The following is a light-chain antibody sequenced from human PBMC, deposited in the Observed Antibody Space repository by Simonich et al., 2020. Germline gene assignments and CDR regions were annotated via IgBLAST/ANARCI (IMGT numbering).Light chain of an antibody. CDR3: QQYNNWPFT. Sequence: EIVMTQSPATLSVAPGERATLSCRASQSVSSNLAWYHQKPGQAPRLLIYVASTRATGIPARFSGSGSGTEFTLTISSMQSEDFAVYYCQQYNNWPFTFGPGTKVYIK. CDR2: VAS. V-gene: IGKV3-15*01. CDR1: QSVSSN. J-gene: IGKJ3*01.